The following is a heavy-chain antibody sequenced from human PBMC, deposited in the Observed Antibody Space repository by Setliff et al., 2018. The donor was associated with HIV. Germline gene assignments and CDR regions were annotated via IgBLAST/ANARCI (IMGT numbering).Heavy chain of an antibody. Sequence: PSETLSLTCTVSGGSISSYYWSWIRQPPGKGLGWIGYIYNSGSTNYNPSLKSRVTILVDTSKNHFSLKLSSVTAADTAVYYCASGEYSYGYRFDYWGQGTLVTVSS. V-gene: IGHV4-59*01. CDR2: IYNSGST. J-gene: IGHJ4*02. CDR3: ASGEYSYGYRFDY. CDR1: GGSISSYY. D-gene: IGHD5-18*01.